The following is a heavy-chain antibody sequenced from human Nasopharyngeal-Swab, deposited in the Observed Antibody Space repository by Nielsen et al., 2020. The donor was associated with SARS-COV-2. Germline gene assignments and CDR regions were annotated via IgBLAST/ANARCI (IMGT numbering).Heavy chain of an antibody. V-gene: IGHV3-30*18. D-gene: IGHD4-17*01. CDR1: GFTFSSSG. CDR3: AKDVHGDYGGIDY. CDR2: ISYDGSNE. Sequence: GGSLRLSCAASGFTFSSSGMDWVRQAPGKGLEWVAVISYDGSNEYYGDSVKGRFTISRDNSENTLYLQMNSLRVDDTAVYYCAKDVHGDYGGIDYWGQGILVTVSS. J-gene: IGHJ4*02.